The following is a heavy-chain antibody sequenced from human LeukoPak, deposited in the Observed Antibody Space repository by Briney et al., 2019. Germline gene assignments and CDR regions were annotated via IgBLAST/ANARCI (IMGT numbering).Heavy chain of an antibody. J-gene: IGHJ4*02. Sequence: WDSVKVSCKASGYTFTGYYMHWVRQAPGQGLEWMGWINPNSGGTNYAQKFQGRVTMTRDTSISTAYMELSRLRSDDTAVYYCARASIAAAGADYWGQGTLVTVSS. CDR1: GYTFTGYY. CDR2: INPNSGGT. CDR3: ARASIAAAGADY. V-gene: IGHV1-2*02. D-gene: IGHD6-13*01.